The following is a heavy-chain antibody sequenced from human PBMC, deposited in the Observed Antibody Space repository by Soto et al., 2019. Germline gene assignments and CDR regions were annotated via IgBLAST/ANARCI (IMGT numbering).Heavy chain of an antibody. CDR3: ALTIVGGVVHAFDF. Sequence: EVQLLESGGGLVQPGGSLRLSCAASGFTFSSYAMNWVRQAPGQGLEWVSTVSDSGGSTYYADSVQGRFTISRDNSKNTLFLENNRLGGEDPAIYCCALTIVGGVVHAFDFWGQGTLVTVSS. CDR2: VSDSGGST. CDR1: GFTFSSYA. J-gene: IGHJ4*02. D-gene: IGHD1-26*01. V-gene: IGHV3-23*01.